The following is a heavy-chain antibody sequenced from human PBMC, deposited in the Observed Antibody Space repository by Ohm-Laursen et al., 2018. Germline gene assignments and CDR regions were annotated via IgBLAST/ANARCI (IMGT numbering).Heavy chain of an antibody. D-gene: IGHD4-23*01. J-gene: IGHJ3*02. CDR2: INSDGSST. Sequence: SLRLSCAASGSPFSSYWMHWVRQAPGKGLVWVSRINSDGSSTSYADSVKGRFTISRDNAKNTLYLQMNSLRAEDTAVYYCARDSGGVGDAFDIWGQGTMVTVSS. V-gene: IGHV3-74*01. CDR1: GSPFSSYW. CDR3: ARDSGGVGDAFDI.